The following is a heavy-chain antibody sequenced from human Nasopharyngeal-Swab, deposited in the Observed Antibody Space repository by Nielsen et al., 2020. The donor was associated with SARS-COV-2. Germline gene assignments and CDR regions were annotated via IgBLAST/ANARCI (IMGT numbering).Heavy chain of an antibody. J-gene: IGHJ4*02. CDR3: ARAYTNNGWGHFDH. V-gene: IGHV3-30-3*01. CDR1: AFTFSNFA. D-gene: IGHD6-19*01. Sequence: GESLKISCAASAFTFSNFAMHWVRQAPGKGLEWVAVISYDGSSKYDADSVRGRFTVSRDNSIKTLYLQMSSLKIEDTAVYYCARAYTNNGWGHFDHWGQGTLVTVSS. CDR2: ISYDGSSK.